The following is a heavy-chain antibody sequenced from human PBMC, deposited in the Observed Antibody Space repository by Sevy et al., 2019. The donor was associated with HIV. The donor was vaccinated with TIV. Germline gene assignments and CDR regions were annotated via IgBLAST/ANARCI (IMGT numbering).Heavy chain of an antibody. CDR2: IYNSGST. CDR3: ARVGRISYYDSSGYFDY. D-gene: IGHD3-22*01. Sequence: SETLSLTCTVSGGSISSYYWSWIRQPPGKGLEGIGYIYNSGSTNYNPSLKSRLTISVDTSKNQFSLKLSSVTAADTAVYYCARVGRISYYDSSGYFDYWCQGTLVTVSS. CDR1: GGSISSYY. J-gene: IGHJ4*02. V-gene: IGHV4-59*01.